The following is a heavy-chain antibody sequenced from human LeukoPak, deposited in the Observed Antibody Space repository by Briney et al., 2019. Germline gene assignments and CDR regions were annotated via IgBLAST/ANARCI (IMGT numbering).Heavy chain of an antibody. CDR1: GFTFSSLW. CDR2: IKQDGSEK. CDR3: ARDGDYSSAFDI. V-gene: IGHV3-7*01. D-gene: IGHD4-11*01. Sequence: GGSLRLSCAASGFTFSSLWMSWVRQVPGKGLEWVANIKQDGSEKYYVDSVNGRFTISRDNAKNSLYLQMNSLRAEDTAVYYCARDGDYSSAFDIWGQGTMVTVSS. J-gene: IGHJ3*02.